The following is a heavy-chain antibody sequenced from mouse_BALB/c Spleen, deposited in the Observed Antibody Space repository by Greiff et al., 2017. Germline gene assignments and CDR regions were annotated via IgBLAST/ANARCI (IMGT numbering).Heavy chain of an antibody. J-gene: IGHJ4*01. D-gene: IGHD1-1*01. V-gene: IGHV2-9*02. CDR3: ARDCYGSDYYAMDY. Sequence: QVQLKESGPGLVAPSQSLSITCTVSGFSLTSYSVHWVRQPPGKGLEWLGVIWAGGSTNYNSALMSRLSISKDNSKSQVFLKMNSLQTDDTAMYYCARDCYGSDYYAMDYWGQGTSVTVSS. CDR1: GFSLTSYS. CDR2: IWAGGST.